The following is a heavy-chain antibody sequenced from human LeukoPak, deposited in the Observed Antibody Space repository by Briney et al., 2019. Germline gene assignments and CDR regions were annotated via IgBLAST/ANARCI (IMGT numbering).Heavy chain of an antibody. CDR2: IYYSGST. Sequence: SETLSLTCTVSGGSISSYYWSWIRQPPGKGLEWIGYIYYSGSTNYNPSLKSRVTISVDTSKNQFSLKLSSVTAADTAVYYCARGGAGYDYWGQGTLVTVSS. CDR1: GGSISSYY. D-gene: IGHD3-9*01. J-gene: IGHJ4*02. CDR3: ARGGAGYDY. V-gene: IGHV4-59*01.